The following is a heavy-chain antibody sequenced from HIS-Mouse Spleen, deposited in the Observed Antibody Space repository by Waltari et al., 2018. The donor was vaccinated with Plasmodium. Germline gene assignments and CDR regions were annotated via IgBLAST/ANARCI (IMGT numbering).Heavy chain of an antibody. D-gene: IGHD6-13*01. CDR2: IKQDRSEK. J-gene: IGHJ2*01. Sequence: EVQLVESGGGLVQPGGSLRLSCAASGFPFSSYWMSWVRQAPGKGLEWVANIKQDRSEKYYVDSVKGRFTISRDNAKNSLYLQMNSLRAEDTAVYYCASSWYWYFDLWGRGTLVTVSS. CDR3: ASSWYWYFDL. V-gene: IGHV3-7*01. CDR1: GFPFSSYW.